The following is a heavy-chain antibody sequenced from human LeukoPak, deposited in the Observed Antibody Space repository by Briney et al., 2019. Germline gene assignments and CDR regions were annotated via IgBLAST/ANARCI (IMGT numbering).Heavy chain of an antibody. CDR1: GFTVSSNY. J-gene: IGHJ4*02. V-gene: IGHV3-53*01. CDR3: ARAYDY. Sequence: GGSLRLSCAASGFTVSSNYMSWVRQAPGKGLEWVSVLYSGGGTYYADSVKGRFTVSRDNSKNTLYLQMNSLRAEDTAVYYCARAYDYWGQGTLVTVSS. CDR2: LYSGGGT.